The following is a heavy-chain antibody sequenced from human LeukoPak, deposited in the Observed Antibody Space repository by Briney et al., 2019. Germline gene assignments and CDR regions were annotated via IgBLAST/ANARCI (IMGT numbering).Heavy chain of an antibody. CDR3: AREAVMPVAPVKIGTSDRPLYEYYGLDV. Sequence: PGGSLRLSCAASGFTITTNYMNWVRQAPGKGLEWVSIIYGDDETNYADSVKGRFTISRDNSKNTLYLQMNSLRDEDTAVYYCAREAVMPVAPVKIGTSDRPLYEYYGLDVWGQGTTVTVS. V-gene: IGHV3-53*01. D-gene: IGHD1/OR15-1a*01. CDR1: GFTITTNY. CDR2: IYGDDET. J-gene: IGHJ6*02.